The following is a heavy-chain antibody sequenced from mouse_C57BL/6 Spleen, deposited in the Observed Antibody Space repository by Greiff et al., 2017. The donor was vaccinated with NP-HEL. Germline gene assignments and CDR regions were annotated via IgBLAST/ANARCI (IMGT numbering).Heavy chain of an antibody. CDR3: ARSGSFAY. Sequence: EVQLQQSGPELVKPGASVKISCKASGYSFTGYYMNWVKQSPEKSLEWIGEINPSTGGTTYNQKFKAKAILTVDKSSSTAYMQLKSLTSEDSAVYYCARSGSFAYWGQGTLVTVSA. V-gene: IGHV1-42*01. J-gene: IGHJ3*01. CDR1: GYSFTGYY. CDR2: INPSTGGT.